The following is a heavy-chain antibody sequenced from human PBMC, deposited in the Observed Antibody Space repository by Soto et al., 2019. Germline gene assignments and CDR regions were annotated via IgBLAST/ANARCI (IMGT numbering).Heavy chain of an antibody. CDR2: ISAYNGNT. J-gene: IGHJ6*03. V-gene: IGHV1-18*01. CDR3: ARTPIMITLDGSYYMDV. Sequence: QVQLVQSGAEVRKPGAGVKISCKASGYAFTSYGISWVRQAAGQGIEWMGWISAYNGNTNYAQKLQGRVTMTTDTSTSTAYMELRSLRSDDTAVYYCARTPIMITLDGSYYMDVWGKGTTVTVSS. D-gene: IGHD3-16*01. CDR1: GYAFTSYG.